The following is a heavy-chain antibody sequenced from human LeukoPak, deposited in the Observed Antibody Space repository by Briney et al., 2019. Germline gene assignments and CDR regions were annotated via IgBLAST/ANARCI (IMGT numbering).Heavy chain of an antibody. CDR3: ARGSRYGDYYL. D-gene: IGHD4-17*01. CDR2: ISGLGGST. V-gene: IGHV3-23*01. CDR1: GFTFSSYA. J-gene: IGHJ5*02. Sequence: PGGSLRLSFAASGFTFSSYAMSEVRQAPGKGLEWVSAISGLGGSTYYAASAKGRLTTSRDNAKNSLYLQMNSLRAEDTAVYYCARGSRYGDYYLWGQGALVTVSS.